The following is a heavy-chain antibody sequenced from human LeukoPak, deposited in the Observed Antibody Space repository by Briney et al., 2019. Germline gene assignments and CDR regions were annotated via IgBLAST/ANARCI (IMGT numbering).Heavy chain of an antibody. CDR3: AREDPIVY. J-gene: IGHJ4*02. V-gene: IGHV3-66*02. D-gene: IGHD3-16*02. CDR2: IYSGGSA. Sequence: GGSLRLSCAASGYTVSSNHMSWVRQAPGKGLEWVSVIYSGGSAYYADSVKGRFTISRDNSKNTLYLQMNSLRADDTAVYYCAREDPIVYWGQGTLVTVSS. CDR1: GYTVSSNH.